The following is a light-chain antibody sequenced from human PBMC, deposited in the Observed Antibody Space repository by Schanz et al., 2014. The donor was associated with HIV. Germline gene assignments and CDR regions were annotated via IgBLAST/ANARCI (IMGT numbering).Light chain of an antibody. V-gene: IGLV1-44*01. CDR2: STY. CDR1: SSNIRSNS. Sequence: QSLLTQPPSASGPPGQRVTISCSGSSSNIRSNSVNWYQQFPGTAPKLLIYSTYQRPSGVPDRFSGSKSGTSASLAISGLQSVDEGDYFCAAWDDSLTAYVFGPGTKLTVL. J-gene: IGLJ1*01. CDR3: AAWDDSLTAYV.